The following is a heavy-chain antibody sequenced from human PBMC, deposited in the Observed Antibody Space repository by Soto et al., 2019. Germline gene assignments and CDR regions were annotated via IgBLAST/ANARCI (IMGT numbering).Heavy chain of an antibody. J-gene: IGHJ5*02. V-gene: IGHV3-30*18. D-gene: IGHD6-19*01. CDR2: ISYDGSNK. CDR1: GFTFSSYG. Sequence: QVQLVESGGGVVQPGRSLRLSCAASGFTFSSYGMHWVRQAPGKGLEWVAVISYDGSNKYYADSVKGRFTISRDNSKHTLYLQMNSLRAEDTAVYYCAKDLDGTRNWFDPWGQGTLVTVSS. CDR3: AKDLDGTRNWFDP.